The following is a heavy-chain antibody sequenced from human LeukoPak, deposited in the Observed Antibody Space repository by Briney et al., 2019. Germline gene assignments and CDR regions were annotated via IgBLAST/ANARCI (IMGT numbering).Heavy chain of an antibody. CDR1: DGSLSGHY. J-gene: IGHJ4*02. CDR2: VYYSGST. CDR3: ARADDYYGSGSWTYYFDY. V-gene: IGHV4-59*11. Sequence: SETLSLTCTVSDGSLSGHYWSWIRQPPGKGLESIGFVYYSGSTNYNPSLKGRVTISLDRSKNQFSLKLSSVTAADTAVYYCARADDYYGSGSWTYYFDYWGQGTLVTVSS. D-gene: IGHD3-10*01.